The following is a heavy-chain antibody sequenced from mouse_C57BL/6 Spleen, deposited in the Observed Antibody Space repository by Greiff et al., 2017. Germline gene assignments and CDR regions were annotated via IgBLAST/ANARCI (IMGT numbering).Heavy chain of an antibody. CDR1: GFTFSDYY. J-gene: IGHJ4*01. V-gene: IGHV5-12*01. Sequence: EVQGVESGGGLVQPGGSLKLSCAASGFTFSDYYMYWVRQTPEKRLEWVAYISNGGGSTYYPDTVKGRFTISRDNAKNTLYLQMSRLKSEDTAMYYCARGDKGSYYYGSKDWGQGTSVTVSS. D-gene: IGHD1-1*01. CDR3: ARGDKGSYYYGSKD. CDR2: ISNGGGST.